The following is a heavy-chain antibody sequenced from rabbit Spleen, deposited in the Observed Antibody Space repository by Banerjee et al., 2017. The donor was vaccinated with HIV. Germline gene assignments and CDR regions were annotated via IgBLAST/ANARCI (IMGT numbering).Heavy chain of an antibody. J-gene: IGHJ4*01. Sequence: QSLEESGGDLVKPGASLTLTCTASGFSFSPVNWIYWVRQAPGKGLEWIGTIYAGSTGTTDYARWAKGRFTISKTSSTTVTLQMTSLTAADMATYFCARNFDLWGPGTLVTVS. CDR1: GFSFSPVNW. CDR3: ARNFDL. V-gene: IGHV1S40*01. CDR2: IYAGSTGTT.